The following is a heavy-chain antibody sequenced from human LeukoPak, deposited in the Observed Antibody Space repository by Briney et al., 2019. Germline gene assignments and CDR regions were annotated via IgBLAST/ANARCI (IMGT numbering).Heavy chain of an antibody. CDR3: ARGWGGSSSWYLSPPITLDY. V-gene: IGHV4-34*01. Sequence: PSETLSLTCAVYGGSFSGYYWSWIRQPPGKGLEWIGEINHSGSTNYNPSLKSRVTISVDTSKNQFSLKLSSVTAADTAVYYCARGWGGSSSWYLSPPITLDYWGQGTLVTVSS. D-gene: IGHD6-13*01. J-gene: IGHJ4*02. CDR2: INHSGST. CDR1: GGSFSGYY.